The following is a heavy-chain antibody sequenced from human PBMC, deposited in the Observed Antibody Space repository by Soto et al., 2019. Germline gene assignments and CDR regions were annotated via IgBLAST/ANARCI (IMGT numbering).Heavy chain of an antibody. V-gene: IGHV1-18*01. J-gene: IGHJ5*02. CDR3: ARLQLGGDRMLNWFDP. CDR2: INVYNGDR. Sequence: QAPVVQSGPELKKPGASVKVSCKDQGYIFTKYGIGWVRQAPGHGLEWMGLINVYNGDRKVAQKFQDRVSMTTDTATDTAYMELKSLRSGDTAVYYCARLQLGGDRMLNWFDPWGQGTLVTVSS. CDR1: GYIFTKYG. D-gene: IGHD2-21*02.